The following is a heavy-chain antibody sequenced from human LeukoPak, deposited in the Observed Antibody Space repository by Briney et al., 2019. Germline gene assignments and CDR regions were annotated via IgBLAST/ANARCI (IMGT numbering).Heavy chain of an antibody. CDR3: ARTKSYGDQYYFDY. D-gene: IGHD4-17*01. CDR2: INHSGST. V-gene: IGHV4-34*01. Sequence: SETLSLTCAVYGGSFSGYYWSWIRQPPGKGLEWIGEINHSGSTNYNPSLKSRVTISVDTSKNQFSLKLSSVTAADTAVYYYARTKSYGDQYYFDYWGQGTLVTVSS. J-gene: IGHJ4*02. CDR1: GGSFSGYY.